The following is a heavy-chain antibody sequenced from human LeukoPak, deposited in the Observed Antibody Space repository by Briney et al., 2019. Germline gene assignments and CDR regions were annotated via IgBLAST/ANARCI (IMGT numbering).Heavy chain of an antibody. D-gene: IGHD6-13*01. J-gene: IGHJ3*02. CDR2: ISGSGGST. CDR3: AKVTAAAGRLSAAFDI. Sequence: GGSLRLSCAAPGFTFSSYAMSWVRQAPGKGLEWVSAISGSGGSTYYADSVKGRFTISRDNSKNTLYLQMNSLRAEDTAVYYCAKVTAAAGRLSAAFDIWGQGIMVTVSS. CDR1: GFTFSSYA. V-gene: IGHV3-23*01.